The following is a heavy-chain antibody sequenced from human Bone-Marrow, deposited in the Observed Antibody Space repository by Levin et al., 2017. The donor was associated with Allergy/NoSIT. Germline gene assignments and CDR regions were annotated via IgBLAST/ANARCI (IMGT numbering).Heavy chain of an antibody. D-gene: IGHD3-22*01. J-gene: IGHJ2*01. CDR1: GFTFSNAW. CDR3: TTDGYYYDSSGYYSYWYFDL. V-gene: IGHV3-15*01. Sequence: PGGSLRLSCAASGFTFSNAWMSWVRQAPGKGLEWVGRIKSKTDGGTTDYAAPVKGRFTISRDDSKNTLYLQMNSLKTEDTAVYYCTTDGYYYDSSGYYSYWYFDLWGRGTLVTVSS. CDR2: IKSKTDGGTT.